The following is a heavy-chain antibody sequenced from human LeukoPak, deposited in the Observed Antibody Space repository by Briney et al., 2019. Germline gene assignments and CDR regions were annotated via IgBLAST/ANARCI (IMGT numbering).Heavy chain of an antibody. CDR1: GFTFSSYA. J-gene: IGHJ4*02. Sequence: GGSLRLSCAASGFTFSSYAMSWVRQAPGKGLEWVSAISGSGGSTYYADSVKGRFTISRDNSKNTLYLQMNSLRAEDTAVYYCGRGGFFGLGGFPRFWGRGPRATAS. CDR3: GRGGFFGLGGFPRF. D-gene: IGHD3-16*01. V-gene: IGHV3-23*01. CDR2: ISGSGGST.